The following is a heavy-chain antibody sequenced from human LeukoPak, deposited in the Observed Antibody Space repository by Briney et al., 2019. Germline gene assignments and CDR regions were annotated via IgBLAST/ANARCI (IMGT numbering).Heavy chain of an antibody. CDR3: ARDSFAGGYYYYLDV. CDR2: IYYSGST. Sequence: PSETLSLTCTVSGGSISSYYWSWIRQPPGKGLEWSGYIYYSGSTNYNPSLKSRVTISVDTSKNQFSLKLSSVTAADTAVYYCARDSFAGGYYYYLDVWGKGTTVTVSS. J-gene: IGHJ6*03. V-gene: IGHV4-59*12. D-gene: IGHD3-10*01. CDR1: GGSISSYY.